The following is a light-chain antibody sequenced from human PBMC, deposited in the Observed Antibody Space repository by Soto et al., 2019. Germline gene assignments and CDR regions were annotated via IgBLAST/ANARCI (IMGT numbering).Light chain of an antibody. CDR1: SSDVGRYNY. Sequence: QSALTQPASVSGSPGQSITISCTGTSSDVGRYNYVSWCQQHPGEAPKLIIYDVNTRPSGVSNRFSGSKSGNTASLTISGLQAEDEADYYCSSYTSSSTVVFGGGTKLTVL. V-gene: IGLV2-14*01. J-gene: IGLJ2*01. CDR3: SSYTSSSTVV. CDR2: DVN.